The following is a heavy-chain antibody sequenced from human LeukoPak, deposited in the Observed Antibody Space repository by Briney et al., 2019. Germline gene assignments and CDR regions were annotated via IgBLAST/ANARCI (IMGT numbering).Heavy chain of an antibody. CDR2: INPNSGGT. J-gene: IGHJ3*02. Sequence: ASVTVSCKASGYTFTGYYMHWVRQAPGQGLEWMGWINPNSGGTNYAQKFQGRVTMTRDTSISTAYMELSRLRSDDTAVYYCAREITMIVGDAFDIWGQGTMVTVSS. CDR1: GYTFTGYY. CDR3: AREITMIVGDAFDI. V-gene: IGHV1-2*02. D-gene: IGHD3-22*01.